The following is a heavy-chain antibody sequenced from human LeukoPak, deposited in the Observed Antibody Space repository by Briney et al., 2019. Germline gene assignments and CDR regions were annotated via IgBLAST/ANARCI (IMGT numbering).Heavy chain of an antibody. CDR2: INSDGSST. D-gene: IGHD2-21*02. CDR1: GFTFSSYW. J-gene: IGHJ4*02. CDR3: ARDLEHGGGDCPFDY. Sequence: GGSLRLSCAASGFTFSSYWMHWVRQAPGKGLVWVSRINSDGSSTSYADSVKGRFTISRDNAKNTLYLQMNSLRAEDTAVYYCARDLEHGGGDCPFDYWGQGTLVTVSS. V-gene: IGHV3-74*01.